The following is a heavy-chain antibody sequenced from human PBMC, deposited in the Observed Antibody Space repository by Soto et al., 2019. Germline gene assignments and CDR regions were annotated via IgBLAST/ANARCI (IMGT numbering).Heavy chain of an antibody. CDR2: ISYSGRT. J-gene: IGHJ4*02. CDR1: GASIITDNYF. V-gene: IGHV4-39*01. D-gene: IGHD4-17*01. CDR3: ARRRASDYGGNHHPYYFDR. Sequence: SETLSLTCTVSGASIITDNYFWVWIRQSPRRGLELIGSISYSGRTYDNPSLQSRVTISIDASKNQFSLKLASVTTADTAVYYCARRRASDYGGNHHPYYFDRWGQGALVTVSS.